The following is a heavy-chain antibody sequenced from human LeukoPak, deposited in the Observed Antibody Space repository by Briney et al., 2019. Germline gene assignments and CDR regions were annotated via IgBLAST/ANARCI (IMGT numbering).Heavy chain of an antibody. V-gene: IGHV3-33*01. D-gene: IGHD3-22*01. CDR1: GFTCSSYA. CDR2: IWYDGTTK. CDR3: ARGDYYYDNSGYYDRYYFDY. Sequence: GGSLRLSCAASGFTCSSYAMHWVRQAPGKGLEWVAVIWYDGTTKYYADSVKGRFTISSDNSKNSVYLQMKSVRAEDTAVYYCARGDYYYDNSGYYDRYYFDYWGQGTLVTVSS. J-gene: IGHJ4*02.